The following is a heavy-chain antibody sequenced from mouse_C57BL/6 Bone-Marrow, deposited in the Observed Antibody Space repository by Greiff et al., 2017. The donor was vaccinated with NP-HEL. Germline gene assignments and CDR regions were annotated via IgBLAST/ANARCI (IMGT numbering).Heavy chain of an antibody. CDR1: GYAFSSSW. Sequence: VQLQQSGPELVKPGASVKISCKASGYAFSSSWMNWVKQRPGKGLEWIGRIYPGDGDTNYNGKFKGKATLTADKSSSTAYMQLSSLTSEDSAVYFCAQGMGYYVDYAMDYWGQGTSVTVSS. CDR3: AQGMGYYVDYAMDY. J-gene: IGHJ4*01. CDR2: IYPGDGDT. V-gene: IGHV1-82*01. D-gene: IGHD2-3*01.